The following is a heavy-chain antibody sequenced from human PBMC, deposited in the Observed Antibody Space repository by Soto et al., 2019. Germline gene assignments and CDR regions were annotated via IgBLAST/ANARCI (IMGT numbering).Heavy chain of an antibody. J-gene: IGHJ4*02. D-gene: IGHD3-9*01. V-gene: IGHV2-5*02. CDR1: GFSLSTSGVG. Sequence: SGPTLVNPTQTLALTCTFSGFSLSTSGVGVGWIRQPPGKALEWLALIYWDDDKRYSPSLKSRLTITKDTSKNQVVLTMTNMDPVDTVTYYCAHSYYDILGPLNYFDYWGQGTLVTVSS. CDR3: AHSYYDILGPLNYFDY. CDR2: IYWDDDK.